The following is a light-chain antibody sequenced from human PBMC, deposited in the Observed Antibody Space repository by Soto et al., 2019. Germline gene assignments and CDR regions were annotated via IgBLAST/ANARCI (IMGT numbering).Light chain of an antibody. CDR3: GSWDSSLSDYV. J-gene: IGLJ1*01. CDR1: SSNIGGNS. V-gene: IGLV1-51*01. Sequence: QSVMTQPPSVSAAPGQNVTISCSGSSSNIGGNSVSWYQQLPGTAPKLLIYDDNKRPSGIPDRFSGYKSGTSATLGITGFQNGDEADYYCGSWDSSLSDYVFGLGKKVTV. CDR2: DDN.